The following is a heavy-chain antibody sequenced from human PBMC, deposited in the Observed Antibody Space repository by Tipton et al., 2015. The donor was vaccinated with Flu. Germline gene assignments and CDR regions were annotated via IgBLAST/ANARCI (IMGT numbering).Heavy chain of an antibody. CDR2: INHSGST. J-gene: IGHJ3*02. Sequence: TLSLTCAVYGGSFSGCYWSWIRQPPGKGLEWIGEINHSGSTNYNPSLKSRVTTSVDTSKNQFSLKLSSVTAADTAVYYCAGGFLYAFDIWGQGTMVTVSS. V-gene: IGHV4-34*01. D-gene: IGHD2-21*01. CDR3: AGGFLYAFDI. CDR1: GGSFSGCY.